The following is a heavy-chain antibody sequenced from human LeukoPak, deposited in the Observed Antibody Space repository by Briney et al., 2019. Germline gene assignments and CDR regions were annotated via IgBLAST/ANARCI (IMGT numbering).Heavy chain of an antibody. J-gene: IGHJ3*02. CDR3: ARAGTVTTYAFDI. CDR2: IYSGGST. D-gene: IGHD4-17*01. V-gene: IGHV3-53*01. Sequence: GGSLRLSCAASGFTVSSNYMSWVRQAPGKGLEWVSVIYSGGSTYYADSVKGRFTISRDNSKNTLYLQMNSLRAEDTAVYYCARAGTVTTYAFDIWGQGTMVTVSS. CDR1: GFTVSSNY.